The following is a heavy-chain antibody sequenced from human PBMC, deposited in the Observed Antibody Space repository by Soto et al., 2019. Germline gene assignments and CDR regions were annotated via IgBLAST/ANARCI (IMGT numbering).Heavy chain of an antibody. CDR2: INHSGST. CDR3: ARVVPAAINYYYGMDV. V-gene: IGHV4-34*01. Sequence: SETLSLTCAVYGGSFSGYYWSWIRQPPGKGLEWIGEINHSGSTNYNPSLKSRVTISVDTSKNQFSLKLSSVTAADTAVYYCARVVPAAINYYYGMDVWGQGTTVTVSS. D-gene: IGHD2-2*01. CDR1: GGSFSGYY. J-gene: IGHJ6*02.